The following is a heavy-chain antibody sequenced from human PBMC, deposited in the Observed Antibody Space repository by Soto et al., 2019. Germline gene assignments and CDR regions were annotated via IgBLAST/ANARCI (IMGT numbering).Heavy chain of an antibody. J-gene: IGHJ4*02. V-gene: IGHV1-69*02. CDR1: GDTFAFYS. D-gene: IGHD3-10*01. CDR2: INPILSMS. Sequence: QVQLVQSGAEVKRPGSSVKVSCKASGDTFAFYSINWVRQAPGLGLEWMGRINPILSMSNYAQRFQGRVTMSADKSTSTSYMVLNSLRSEDSAIYYCATSYGPGYRASDYWGQGALVTVSS. CDR3: ATSYGPGYRASDY.